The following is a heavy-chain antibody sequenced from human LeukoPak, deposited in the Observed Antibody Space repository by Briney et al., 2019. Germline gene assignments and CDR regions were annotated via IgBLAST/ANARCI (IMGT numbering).Heavy chain of an antibody. CDR1: GYTFTDNY. J-gene: IGHJ5*02. Sequence: ASVKVSCKASGYTFTDNYMHWVRQAPGQGLEWMGRINPNSGGTNYAQKFQGRVTMTRDTSISTAYMELSRLRSDDTAVYYCARDLYCSGGSCRNWFDPWGQGTLVTVSS. CDR2: INPNSGGT. CDR3: ARDLYCSGGSCRNWFDP. D-gene: IGHD2-15*01. V-gene: IGHV1-2*06.